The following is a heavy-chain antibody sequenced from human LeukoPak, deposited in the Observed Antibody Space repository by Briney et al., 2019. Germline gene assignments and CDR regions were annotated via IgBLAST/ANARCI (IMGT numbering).Heavy chain of an antibody. Sequence: GGSLRLSCAASGLTFSRYAMSWVRQAPGKGLEWVSGISGSGGGTYYADSVKGRFTISRDNSKNTLYLQMNSLRAEDTALYYCVKDQGHYYDTIPYYYWGQGTLVTVSS. CDR1: GLTFSRYA. J-gene: IGHJ4*02. CDR2: ISGSGGGT. V-gene: IGHV3-23*01. CDR3: VKDQGHYYDTIPYYY. D-gene: IGHD3-22*01.